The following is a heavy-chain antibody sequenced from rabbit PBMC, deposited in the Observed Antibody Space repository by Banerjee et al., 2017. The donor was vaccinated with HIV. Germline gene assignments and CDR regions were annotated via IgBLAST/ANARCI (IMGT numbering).Heavy chain of an antibody. D-gene: IGHD6-1*01. CDR3: ARDSYDYADYAYPNNL. CDR2: IYAGSSGST. V-gene: IGHV1S45*01. Sequence: QEQLEESGGGLVKPGGTLTLTCKASGFDLSSYYYMCWVRQAPGKGLEWIACIYAGSSGSTYYASWAKGRFTISKTSSTTVTLQMTSLTAADTATYFCARDSYDYADYAYPNNLWGPGTLVTVS. CDR1: GFDLSSYYY. J-gene: IGHJ4*01.